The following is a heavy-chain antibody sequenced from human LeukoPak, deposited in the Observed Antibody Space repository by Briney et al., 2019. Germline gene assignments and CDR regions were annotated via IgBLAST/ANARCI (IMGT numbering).Heavy chain of an antibody. V-gene: IGHV4-30-4*08. CDR3: ARDNYSGYEYFDY. CDR1: GGSISSGDYY. Sequence: PSETLSLTCTVSGGSISSGDYYWSWIRQPPGKGLEWIGYIYHRGSTYYNPSLRSRVTISVDTSKNQISLKLTSVTAADTAVYYCARDNYSGYEYFDYWGQGTLVTVSS. J-gene: IGHJ4*02. CDR2: IYHRGST. D-gene: IGHD5-12*01.